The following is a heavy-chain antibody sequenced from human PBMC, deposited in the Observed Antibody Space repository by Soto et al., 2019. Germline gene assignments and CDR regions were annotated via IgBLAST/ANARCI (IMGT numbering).Heavy chain of an antibody. CDR2: IYYSGST. J-gene: IGHJ4*02. V-gene: IGHV4-31*03. CDR3: ASVGYYDSSVGY. CDR1: GGSISSGGYY. D-gene: IGHD3-22*01. Sequence: SETLSLTCTVSGGSISSGGYYWSWIRQDPGKGLEWIGYIYYSGSTYYNPSLKSRVTISVDTSKNQFSLKLSSVTAADTAVYYCASVGYYDSSVGYWGQGTLVTVSS.